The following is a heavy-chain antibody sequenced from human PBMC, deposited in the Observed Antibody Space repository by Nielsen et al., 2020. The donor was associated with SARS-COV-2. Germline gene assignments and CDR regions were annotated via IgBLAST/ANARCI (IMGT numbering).Heavy chain of an antibody. J-gene: IGHJ3*02. V-gene: IGHV3-30*03. Sequence: GESLKISCAASGFSFSSYGMHWVRQAPGKGLEWVAVISYEGSDKYFADSVKGRFTISRDNGKNTLYLQMNSLRAEDTAVYYCALGATPGAFDIWGQGTMVTVSS. CDR3: ALGATPGAFDI. CDR1: GFSFSSYG. CDR2: ISYEGSDK. D-gene: IGHD1-26*01.